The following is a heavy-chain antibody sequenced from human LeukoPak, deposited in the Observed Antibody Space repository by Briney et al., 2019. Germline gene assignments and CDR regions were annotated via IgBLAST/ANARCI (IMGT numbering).Heavy chain of an antibody. Sequence: PGGSLRLSCAASGFTFSSYAMSWVRQAPGKGLEWVSAISGSGGSTYYADSVKGRFTISRDNSKNTLYLQMNSLRAEDTAVYYCAKGSSIAARHKKYYSDYWGQGTLVTVSS. CDR1: GFTFSSYA. J-gene: IGHJ4*02. V-gene: IGHV3-23*01. CDR3: AKGSSIAARHKKYYSDY. D-gene: IGHD6-6*01. CDR2: ISGSGGST.